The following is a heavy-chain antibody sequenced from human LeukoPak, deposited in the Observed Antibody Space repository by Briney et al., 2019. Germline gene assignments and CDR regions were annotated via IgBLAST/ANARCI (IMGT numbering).Heavy chain of an antibody. V-gene: IGHV3-13*01. CDR3: AREMGDKYSSSWALDL. D-gene: IGHD6-13*01. Sequence: PGGSLRLSCAASGFTFSNSDMHWVRQAAGKGLEWVSAIGTVGDTYYPGTVKGRFTISRENAKNSLYLQVNSLRAGDTAVYYCAREMGDKYSSSWALDLWGRGTLVTVSS. CDR2: IGTVGDT. J-gene: IGHJ2*01. CDR1: GFTFSNSD.